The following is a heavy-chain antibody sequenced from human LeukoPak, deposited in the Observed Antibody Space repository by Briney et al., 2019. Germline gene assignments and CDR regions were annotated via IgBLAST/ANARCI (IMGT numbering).Heavy chain of an antibody. Sequence: NASETLSLTCTVSGGSISSNSYYWGWIRQPPGKGLQWIGSIYYSGSTYYNPSLKSRVTISVDTSKNQFSLKLSSVTAADTAVYYCTSGSYSFYYMDVWGKGTTVTVSS. J-gene: IGHJ6*03. CDR2: IYYSGST. CDR3: TSGSYSFYYMDV. D-gene: IGHD1-26*01. V-gene: IGHV4-39*07. CDR1: GGSISSNSYY.